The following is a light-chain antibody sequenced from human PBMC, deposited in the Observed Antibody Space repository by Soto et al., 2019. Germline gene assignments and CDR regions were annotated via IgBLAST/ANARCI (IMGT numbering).Light chain of an antibody. Sequence: QSALTQPPSASGSPGQSVTISCTGTSSDVGGYKYVSWYQQHPGKAPKLMIFEVHKRPSGVPDRFSGSKSGNTASLTVSGLQAEDAADYYCSSYGGTNNLLFGGGTKVTVL. CDR1: SSDVGGYKY. CDR2: EVH. V-gene: IGLV2-8*01. J-gene: IGLJ2*01. CDR3: SSYGGTNNLL.